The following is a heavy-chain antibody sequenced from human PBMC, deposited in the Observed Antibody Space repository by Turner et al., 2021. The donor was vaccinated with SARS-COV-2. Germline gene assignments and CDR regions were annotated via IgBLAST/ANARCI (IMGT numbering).Heavy chain of an antibody. J-gene: IGHJ5*02. CDR2: FDTEDGET. CDR1: GYTLTELS. CDR3: ATGYQLRVNWFDP. Sequence: QVQLVQSGAEVKKPGASVKVSCKISGYTLTELSMYWVRQAPGKGLEWMGGFDTEDGETIYAQNFQGRVTMTEDTSTDTAYMELSSLRSEDTAVYCCATGYQLRVNWFDPWGQGTLVTVSS. D-gene: IGHD2-2*01. V-gene: IGHV1-24*01.